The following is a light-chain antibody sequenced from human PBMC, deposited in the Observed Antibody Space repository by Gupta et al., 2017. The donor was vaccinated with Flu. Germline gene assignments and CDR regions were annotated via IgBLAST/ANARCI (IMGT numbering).Light chain of an antibody. CDR1: QSISDW. J-gene: IGKJ1*01. V-gene: IGKV1-5*03. CDR3: QQDNNFPWT. CDR2: KAS. Sequence: DIQMTQSPSTGSASVGDRVTITCRASQSISDWLAWYQQKPGKAPNLLIYKASSLESGVPSRFSGSGSGTEFTLTISSLQPDDFATYYCQQDNNFPWTFGQGTKVEIK.